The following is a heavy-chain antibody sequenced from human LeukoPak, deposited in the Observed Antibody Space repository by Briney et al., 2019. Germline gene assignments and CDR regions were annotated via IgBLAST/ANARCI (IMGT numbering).Heavy chain of an antibody. Sequence: ASVKVSCKASGYTFTTYYMHWVRQAPGQGLEGMGIIDPSAGSATYAQKFQGRVTMTRDTSTRTFYMELNSLRSEDTAIYYCARRVYCSSASCYHYYYYMDVRGKGTTVTVSS. D-gene: IGHD2-2*01. CDR2: IDPSAGSA. V-gene: IGHV1-46*03. J-gene: IGHJ6*03. CDR1: GYTFTTYY. CDR3: ARRVYCSSASCYHYYYYMDV.